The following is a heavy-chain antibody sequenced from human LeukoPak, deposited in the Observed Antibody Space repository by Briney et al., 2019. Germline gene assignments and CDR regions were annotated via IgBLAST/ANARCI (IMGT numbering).Heavy chain of an antibody. V-gene: IGHV4-59*01. CDR1: GGSISGYY. D-gene: IGHD2-2*01. Sequence: PSETLSLTCTVSGGSISGYYWSWIRQPPGKGLEWIGYIFYSGSTNYNPSLKSRVTISVDTSKKQFSLSLSSVTAADTAVYYCARVYQWYCDLWGRGTLVTVSS. J-gene: IGHJ2*01. CDR2: IFYSGST. CDR3: ARVYQWYCDL.